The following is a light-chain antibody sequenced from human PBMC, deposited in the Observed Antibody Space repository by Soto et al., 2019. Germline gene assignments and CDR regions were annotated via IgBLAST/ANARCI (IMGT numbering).Light chain of an antibody. CDR1: QSVSSSY. J-gene: IGKJ1*01. CDR3: QQYGSLPRT. CDR2: VAS. V-gene: IGKV3-20*01. Sequence: EIVLTQSPGILSLSPGERATLSCRASQSVSSSYLAWYQQKPCQSPRLLIYVASNRASGIPDRFSGSGSGTDFSLTISRLEPEDFAVYFCQQYGSLPRTFGQGTKVEI.